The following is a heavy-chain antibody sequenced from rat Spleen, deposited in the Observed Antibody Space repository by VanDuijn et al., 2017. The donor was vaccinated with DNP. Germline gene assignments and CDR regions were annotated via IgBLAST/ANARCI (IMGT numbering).Heavy chain of an antibody. J-gene: IGHJ4*01. CDR2: IWTSGRT. CDR1: EFSLTSNG. V-gene: IGHV2-72*01. D-gene: IGHD1-1*01. Sequence: QVQLEESGPGLMQPSETLSLTCTVSEFSLTSNGVGWVRQPLGKGLVWMGTIWTSGRTNYNSAVQSRLSISRDTSKNQVFLKLNRLQPEDTGTYYGVRHVRYTGDVGAVGDWGKGISVTVSS. CDR3: VRHVRYTGDVGAVGD.